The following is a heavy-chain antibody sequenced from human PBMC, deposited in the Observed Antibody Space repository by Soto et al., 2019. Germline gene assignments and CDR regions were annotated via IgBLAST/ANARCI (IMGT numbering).Heavy chain of an antibody. CDR2: IYYSGYT. CDR3: ATRPPQIVLTLLPFPS. Sequence: SETLSLTCTVSGGSISSSSYYWGWIRQPPGKGLEWIGSIYYSGYTYYNPSLKSRLTISVDTSKNQFSLKLSSVTAADTAVYYCATRPPQIVLTLLPFPSWGQGTPVTVSS. J-gene: IGHJ5*02. V-gene: IGHV4-39*01. CDR1: GGSISSSSYY. D-gene: IGHD2-8*02.